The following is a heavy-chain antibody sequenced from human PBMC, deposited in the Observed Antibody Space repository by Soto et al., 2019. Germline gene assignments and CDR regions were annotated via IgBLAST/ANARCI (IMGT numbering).Heavy chain of an antibody. Sequence: SETLSLTCTVSGGSISSYYWSWIRQPPGKGLEWIGYIYYSGSTNYNPSLKSRVTISVDTSKNQFSLRLSSVTAADTAVYYCARGNDYRFYYYMDVWGKGTTVT. CDR3: ARGNDYRFYYYMDV. CDR1: GGSISSYY. CDR2: IYYSGST. J-gene: IGHJ6*03. V-gene: IGHV4-59*01. D-gene: IGHD4-4*01.